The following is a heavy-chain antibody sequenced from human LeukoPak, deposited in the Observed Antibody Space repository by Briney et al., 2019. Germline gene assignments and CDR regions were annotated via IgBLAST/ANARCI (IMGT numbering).Heavy chain of an antibody. J-gene: IGHJ4*02. CDR3: AGDFQAARLHLFEF. CDR2: IISISGSP. Sequence: ASVKVSCKVSGGTFSDSTLSWVRQVPGQGLEWMGGIISISGSPNYAQGFQGRVTFTTDESTSTAYMELRSLTSEDTAVYYCAGDFQAARLHLFEFWGQGSLVTVSS. V-gene: IGHV1-69*05. D-gene: IGHD6-6*01. CDR1: GGTFSDST.